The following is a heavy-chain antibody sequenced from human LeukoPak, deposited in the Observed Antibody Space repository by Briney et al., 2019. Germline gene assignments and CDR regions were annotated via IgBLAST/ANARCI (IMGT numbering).Heavy chain of an antibody. Sequence: SETLSLTCAVYGGTFSGYYWNWIRHSPGKGLEWIGEINYSGSSNYNPSLKSRATISVDTSINQFSLKLNSLTAADTATYYCARGTPRFDSWSQGTMVTVS. V-gene: IGHV4-34*01. J-gene: IGHJ3*01. CDR1: GGTFSGYY. D-gene: IGHD2-15*01. CDR3: ARGTPRFDS. CDR2: INYSGSS.